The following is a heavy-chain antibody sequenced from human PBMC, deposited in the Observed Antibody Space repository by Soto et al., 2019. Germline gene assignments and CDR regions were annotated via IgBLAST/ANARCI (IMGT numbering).Heavy chain of an antibody. CDR3: ARDATKMSRGSSGYMPDFYGLDV. Sequence: QVQLVQSGAEVTQPGSSVMVSCKTSGGSFTTPAFSWVRQAPGQGLDWRGGIIPIFCATNYAQKFQGRVTITADKPTSTAYMELRDLRLEDTAVYFWARDATKMSRGSSGYMPDFYGLDVWGQGTTVSVSS. J-gene: IGHJ6*02. D-gene: IGHD6-13*01. CDR1: GGSFTTPA. V-gene: IGHV1-69*06. CDR2: IIPIFCAT.